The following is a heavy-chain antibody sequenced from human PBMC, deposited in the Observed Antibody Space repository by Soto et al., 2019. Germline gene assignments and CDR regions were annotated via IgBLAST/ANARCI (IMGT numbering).Heavy chain of an antibody. J-gene: IGHJ4*02. CDR1: GFTFRSYW. D-gene: IGHD6-6*01. V-gene: IGHV3-74*01. CDR2: INSDGSST. CDR3: ASGGSSLNFDS. Sequence: EVQLVESGGGLVQPGGSLRLSCAASGFTFRSYWMQWVRQAPGKGLVWVSWINSDGSSTSYADSVKGRFTISSDNAKNTLYLQMNSLRAEDTAVYYCASGGSSLNFDSWGQGNLVTVSS.